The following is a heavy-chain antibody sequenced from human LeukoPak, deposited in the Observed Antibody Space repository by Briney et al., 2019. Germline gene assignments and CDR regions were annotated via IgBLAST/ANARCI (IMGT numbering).Heavy chain of an antibody. D-gene: IGHD3-10*01. Sequence: GESLKISCETSRYSFTTYWIGWVRQRPGTGLEWVGAIYPDDSDTRYSPSFQGQVAISADRSIRTAYLKWNSLKASDTGMYYCARQRGASGTVNWLDPWGQGTLVTVSS. V-gene: IGHV5-51*01. J-gene: IGHJ5*02. CDR2: IYPDDSDT. CDR3: ARQRGASGTVNWLDP. CDR1: RYSFTTYW.